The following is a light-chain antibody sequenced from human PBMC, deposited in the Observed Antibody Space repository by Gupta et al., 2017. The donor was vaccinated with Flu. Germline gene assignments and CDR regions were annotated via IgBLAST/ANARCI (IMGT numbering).Light chain of an antibody. J-gene: IGLJ3*02. Sequence: GTVTLTCGSKTGPVTSRDYSYWLQPRPGQDPRTLMYDTNNKETWAPARFSGSLLGGKAALTLSGAQPEDEDDYDCLLFYSEWWVFGGGTKLTVL. V-gene: IGLV7-46*01. CDR3: LLFYSEWWV. CDR2: DTN. CDR1: TGPVTSRDY.